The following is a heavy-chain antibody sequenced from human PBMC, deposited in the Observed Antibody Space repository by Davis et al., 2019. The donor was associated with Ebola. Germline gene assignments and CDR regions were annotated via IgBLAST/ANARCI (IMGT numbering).Heavy chain of an antibody. J-gene: IGHJ6*02. CDR3: ATVLRFLEWLFPNYYYYGMDV. Sequence: ASVKVSCKASGYTFTSYGISWVRQAPGQGLEWMGWISAYNGNTNYAQKLQGRVTMTTDTSTSTAYMELRSLRSDDTAVYYCATVLRFLEWLFPNYYYYGMDVWGQGTTVTVSS. V-gene: IGHV1-18*01. CDR2: ISAYNGNT. CDR1: GYTFTSYG. D-gene: IGHD3-3*01.